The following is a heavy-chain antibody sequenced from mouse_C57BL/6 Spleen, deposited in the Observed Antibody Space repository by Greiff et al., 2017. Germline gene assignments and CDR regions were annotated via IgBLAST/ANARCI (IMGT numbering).Heavy chain of an antibody. V-gene: IGHV1-15*01. CDR2: IDPETGGT. Sequence: VQLQQSGAELVRPGASVTLSCKASGYAFTDYEMHWVKQTPVHGLEWIGAIDPETGGTAYNQKFKGKATLTVDKSSSTAYMQLSSLTSEDSAVYFCARSPSQLPYWYFDVWGTGTTVTVSS. CDR1: GYAFTDYE. CDR3: ARSPSQLPYWYFDV. J-gene: IGHJ1*03.